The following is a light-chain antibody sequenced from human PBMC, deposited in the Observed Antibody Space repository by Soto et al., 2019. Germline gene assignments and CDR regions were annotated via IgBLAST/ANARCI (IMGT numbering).Light chain of an antibody. CDR3: MQGTHWPLT. Sequence: DVELTQSPLSLPVTLGQPASISCRSSQSLVSSDGNTYLNWFQQRPGQPPRRLIYKVSNRDSGIPDRFSGSGSGTAFTLKISRVEAEDVGVYYCMQGTHWPLTFGGGTKVDIK. CDR1: QSLVSSDGNTY. CDR2: KVS. J-gene: IGKJ4*01. V-gene: IGKV2-30*01.